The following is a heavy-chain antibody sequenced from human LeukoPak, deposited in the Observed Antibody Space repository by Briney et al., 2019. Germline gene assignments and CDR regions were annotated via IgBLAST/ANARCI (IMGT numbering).Heavy chain of an antibody. CDR2: IRYDGSII. J-gene: IGHJ4*02. Sequence: GGSLRLSCAASGFTFRNSGMHWVRQALAKGLEWVAFIRYDGSIIYYADSVKGRFTISRDNSKNTLYLQMNSLRAEDTAVYYCALGYYYDSSGPAAFDYWGQGTLVTVSS. CDR3: ALGYYYDSSGPAAFDY. D-gene: IGHD3-22*01. V-gene: IGHV3-30*02. CDR1: GFTFRNSG.